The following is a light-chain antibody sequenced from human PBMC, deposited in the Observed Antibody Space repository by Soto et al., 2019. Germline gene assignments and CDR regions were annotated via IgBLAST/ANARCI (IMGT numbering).Light chain of an antibody. CDR2: DAS. J-gene: IGKJ5*01. Sequence: EIVMTQSPATLSVSPGARATLSCRAGQSLSGYLAWYQQKHGQAPRILIYDASNRATGIPARFSGSGSGTDGTITISCLKSEDGATYYCQQYYSYPQAFGQGTRLEIK. CDR3: QQYYSYPQA. V-gene: IGKV3D-15*01. CDR1: QSLSGY.